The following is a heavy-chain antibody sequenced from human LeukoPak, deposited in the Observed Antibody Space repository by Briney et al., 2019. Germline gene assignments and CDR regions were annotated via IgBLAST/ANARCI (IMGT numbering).Heavy chain of an antibody. Sequence: GESLKISCKGSGYSFTSCWIGWVRQMPGKGLEWMGIIYPGDSDTRYSPSFQGQVTISADKSISTAYLQWSSLKASDTAMYYCAIRHGEITMVRGVPYYYYYYGMDVWGQGTTVTVSS. CDR3: AIRHGEITMVRGVPYYYYYYGMDV. D-gene: IGHD3-10*01. J-gene: IGHJ6*02. V-gene: IGHV5-51*01. CDR1: GYSFTSCW. CDR2: IYPGDSDT.